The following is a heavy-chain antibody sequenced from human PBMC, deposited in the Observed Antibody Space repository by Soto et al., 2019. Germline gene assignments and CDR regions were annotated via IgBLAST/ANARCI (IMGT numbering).Heavy chain of an antibody. CDR1: GFTFSSYA. CDR3: AKPPYYYDSSGYYDY. Sequence: GGSLRLSCAASGFTFSSYAMSWVRQAPGKGLELVSAISGSGGSTYYADSVKGRFTISRDNSKNTLYLQMNSLRAEDTAVYYCAKPPYYYDSSGYYDYWGQGTLVTVSS. CDR2: ISGSGGST. J-gene: IGHJ4*02. D-gene: IGHD3-22*01. V-gene: IGHV3-23*01.